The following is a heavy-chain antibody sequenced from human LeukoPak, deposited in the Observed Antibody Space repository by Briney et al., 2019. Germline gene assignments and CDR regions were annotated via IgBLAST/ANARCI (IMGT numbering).Heavy chain of an antibody. D-gene: IGHD6-19*01. CDR3: ARGPRGIAVAAVDY. V-gene: IGHV1-2*02. CDR2: INPNSGST. J-gene: IGHJ4*02. CDR1: GYTFTGYY. Sequence: ASVKVSCKASGYTFTGYYMHWVRQAPGQGLEWMGWINPNSGSTNYAQKFQGRVTMTRDTSISTAYMELSRLRSDDTAVYYCARGPRGIAVAAVDYWGQGTLVTVSS.